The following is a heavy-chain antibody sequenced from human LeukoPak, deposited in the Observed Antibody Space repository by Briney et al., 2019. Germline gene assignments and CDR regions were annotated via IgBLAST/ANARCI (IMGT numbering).Heavy chain of an antibody. Sequence: PSETLSLTCGVSGGSISSSNYYWRWIRQPAGKGLEWIGRIYTSESTNYNPSLKSRVTISVDTSRNQFSLKLSSVTAADTAVYYCARGLWFGDENPPYFDYWGQGILVTVSS. CDR2: IYTSEST. D-gene: IGHD3-10*01. J-gene: IGHJ4*02. CDR3: ARGLWFGDENPPYFDY. CDR1: GGSISSSNYY. V-gene: IGHV4-61*02.